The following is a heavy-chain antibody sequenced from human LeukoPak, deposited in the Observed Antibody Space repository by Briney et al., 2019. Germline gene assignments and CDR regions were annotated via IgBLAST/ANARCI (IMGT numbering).Heavy chain of an antibody. CDR3: AKGGYTTSFES. CDR2: IRANGGDT. Sequence: GGSLRLSCAASGFTFREYSMSWVRQAPGKGQEWVSNIRANGGDTYYIDSVKGRFTISRDNSKNTVYLEMNSLRAGDTAVYYCAKGGYTTSFESWGQGTLVTVTS. CDR1: GFTFREYS. J-gene: IGHJ5*01. V-gene: IGHV3-23*01. D-gene: IGHD2-15*01.